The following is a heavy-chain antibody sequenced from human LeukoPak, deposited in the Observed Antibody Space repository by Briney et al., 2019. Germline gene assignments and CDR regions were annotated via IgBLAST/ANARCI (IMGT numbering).Heavy chain of an antibody. CDR3: ARGRDGYTFGY. D-gene: IGHD5-24*01. V-gene: IGHV4-61*10. Sequence: SETLSLTCTVSGGSISSGNYYWTWVRQPAGKGLEWIGRVYSSGSTTNYNPSLKSRVTISLDTSTNQFSLKLSSVTPADTAVYYCARGRDGYTFGYWGQGTLVTVSS. J-gene: IGHJ4*02. CDR1: GGSISSGNYY. CDR2: VYSSGSTT.